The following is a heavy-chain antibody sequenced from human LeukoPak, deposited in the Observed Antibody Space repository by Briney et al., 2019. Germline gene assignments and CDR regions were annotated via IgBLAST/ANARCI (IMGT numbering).Heavy chain of an antibody. V-gene: IGHV4-39*01. CDR3: ARHFRGAVAGPEIDY. J-gene: IGHJ4*02. CDR2: IYYSGST. CDR1: GGSISSSSYY. D-gene: IGHD6-19*01. Sequence: SETLSLTCTVSGGSISSSSYYWGWIRQPPGKGLEWIGSIYYSGSTYYNPSLKSRVTISVDTSKNQFSLKLSSVTAADTAVYYCARHFRGAVAGPEIDYWGQGTLVTVSS.